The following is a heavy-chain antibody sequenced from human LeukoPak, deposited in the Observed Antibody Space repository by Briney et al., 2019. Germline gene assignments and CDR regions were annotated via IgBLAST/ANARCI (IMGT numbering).Heavy chain of an antibody. CDR1: GFTFSTYA. CDR3: TKQLVPNYFDY. Sequence: GRSLRLSCAASGFTFSTYAMHWVGQAPGKGREWVAVISYDGSNKYYADSVKGRFTISRDNSKNTLYLQMNSLRAEDTAVYYCTKQLVPNYFDYWGQGTLVTVSS. V-gene: IGHV3-30-3*01. D-gene: IGHD6-6*01. J-gene: IGHJ4*02. CDR2: ISYDGSNK.